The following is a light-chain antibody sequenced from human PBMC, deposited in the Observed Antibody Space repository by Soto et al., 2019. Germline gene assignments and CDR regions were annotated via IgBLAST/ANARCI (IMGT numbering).Light chain of an antibody. CDR1: QSISNS. CDR3: QHRFSWPPA. V-gene: IGKV3-11*01. CDR2: DAF. Sequence: DSVWTQYTATLSLSPGERATLSFRASQSISNSLAWYQQKPGQAPRLIINDAFNRATGIPARFSGSGSGTDFTLTISGLEPEDFAVYYCQHRFSWPPAFGQGTKVDIK. J-gene: IGKJ1*01.